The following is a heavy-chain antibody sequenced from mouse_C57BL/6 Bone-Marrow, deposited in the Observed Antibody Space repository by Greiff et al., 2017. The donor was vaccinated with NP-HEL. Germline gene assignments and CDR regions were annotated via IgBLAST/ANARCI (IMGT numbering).Heavy chain of an antibody. V-gene: IGHV14-4*01. Sequence: SGAELVRPGASVKLSCTVSGFNIKDDYMHWVKQRPEQGLEWIGWIDPENGDTEYASKFQGKATITADTSSNTAYLQLSSLTSEDTAVYYCTTGGSSPYAMDYWGQGTSVTVSS. CDR2: IDPENGDT. CDR3: TTGGSSPYAMDY. J-gene: IGHJ4*01. CDR1: GFNIKDDY. D-gene: IGHD1-1*01.